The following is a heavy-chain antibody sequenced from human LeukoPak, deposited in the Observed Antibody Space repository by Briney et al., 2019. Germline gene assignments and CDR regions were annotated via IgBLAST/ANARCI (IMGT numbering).Heavy chain of an antibody. J-gene: IGHJ4*02. CDR2: IYPGDSDT. Sequence: GESLKISCKGSGYSFGTYWIAWVRQMPGKGLEWMGIIYPGDSDTRYSPSFQGQVTISADKSISTAYLQWSSLKASDTAMYYCARLGSSSGWVLYYFDYWGQGTLVTVSS. D-gene: IGHD6-6*01. V-gene: IGHV5-51*01. CDR1: GYSFGTYW. CDR3: ARLGSSSGWVLYYFDY.